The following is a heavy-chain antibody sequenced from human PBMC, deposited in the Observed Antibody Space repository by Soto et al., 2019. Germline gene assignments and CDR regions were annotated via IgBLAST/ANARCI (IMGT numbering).Heavy chain of an antibody. D-gene: IGHD1-20*01. Sequence: SETLSLTCTVSGGSISSGDYYWSWIRQPPGKGLEWIGYIYYSGSTYYNPSLKSRVTISVDTSKNQFSLKLSSVTAADTAVYYCARGYERGELFDYWGQGTLVTVS. CDR3: ARGYERGELFDY. J-gene: IGHJ4*02. V-gene: IGHV4-30-4*01. CDR1: GGSISSGDYY. CDR2: IYYSGST.